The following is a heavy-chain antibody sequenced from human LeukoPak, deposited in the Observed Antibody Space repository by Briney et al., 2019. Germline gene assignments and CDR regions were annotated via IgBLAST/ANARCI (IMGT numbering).Heavy chain of an antibody. CDR1: GYSISSGYY. Sequence: KSSETLSLTCAVSGYSISSGYYWGWIRQPPGKGLEWIGSIYRSGSTYYNPSLKSRVTTSVDTSKNQFSLKLSSVTAADTAVYYCARLFLRLGELSPIGYWGQGTLVTVSS. V-gene: IGHV4-38-2*01. CDR2: IYRSGST. CDR3: ARLFLRLGELSPIGY. J-gene: IGHJ4*02. D-gene: IGHD3-16*02.